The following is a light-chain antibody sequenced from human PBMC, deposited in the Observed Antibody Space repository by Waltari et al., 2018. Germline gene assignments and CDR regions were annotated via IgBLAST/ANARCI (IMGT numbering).Light chain of an antibody. Sequence: QLVVTKSPSASASLGASVKLTCTLSSGHSSNVIAWLQQQPEKGPRYLMKVNSEGSHSRGDEIPDRFAGSSSGAERYLTISSLQAEDEADYYCQTGGHGTWVFGGGTKLTVL. V-gene: IGLV4-69*01. CDR2: VNSEGSH. CDR3: QTGGHGTWV. J-gene: IGLJ3*02. CDR1: SGHSSNV.